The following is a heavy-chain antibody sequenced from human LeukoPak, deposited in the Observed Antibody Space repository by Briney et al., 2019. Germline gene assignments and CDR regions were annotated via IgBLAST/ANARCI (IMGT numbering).Heavy chain of an antibody. CDR2: ITGSGGNT. CDR3: ARDNWNDGAFDI. J-gene: IGHJ3*02. Sequence: GGSLRLSCAASGFIFSSYSMSWVRQAPGKGLEWVSVITGSGGNTYYADSVKGRFTISKDNSKNTVYLQMNSLRAEDTAVYYCARDNWNDGAFDIWGQGAMVTVSS. D-gene: IGHD1-1*01. V-gene: IGHV3-23*01. CDR1: GFIFSSYS.